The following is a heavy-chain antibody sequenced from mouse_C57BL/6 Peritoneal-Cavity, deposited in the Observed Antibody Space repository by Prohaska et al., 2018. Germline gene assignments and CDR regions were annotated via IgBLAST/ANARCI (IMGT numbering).Heavy chain of an antibody. J-gene: IGHJ3*01. V-gene: IGHV5-17*01. CDR3: ARVHGSAWFAY. Sequence: EVQLVESGGGLVKPGGSLKLSCAASGFTFSDYGMHWVRQAPEKGLEWVAYISSGSSTIYYADTVKGRFTSSRDNAKNTLFLQMTSLRSEDTAMYYCARVHGSAWFAYWGQGTLVTVSA. CDR2: ISSGSSTI. D-gene: IGHD2-2*01. CDR1: GFTFSDYG.